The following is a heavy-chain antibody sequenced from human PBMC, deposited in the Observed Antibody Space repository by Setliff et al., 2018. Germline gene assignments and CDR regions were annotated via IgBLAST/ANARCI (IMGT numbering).Heavy chain of an antibody. CDR1: GGSVSSGSYY. D-gene: IGHD3-22*01. V-gene: IGHV4-61*09. J-gene: IGHJ4*02. CDR2: IYTRGSA. CDR3: GRGRFYYDDNDFS. Sequence: SETLSLTCTVSGGSVSSGSYYWAWIRQPAGKGLEWIGHIYTRGSANYNLSLKSRVTISTDASKNQFSLTLTSVTAADTAMYYCGRGRFYYDDNDFSWGQGTLVTVPS.